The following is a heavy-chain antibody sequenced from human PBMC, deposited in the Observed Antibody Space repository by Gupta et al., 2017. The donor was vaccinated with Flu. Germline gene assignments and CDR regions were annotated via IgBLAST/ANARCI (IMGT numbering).Heavy chain of an antibody. Sequence: QVQLVESGGGVVQPGRSLRLSCAASGFTFSSSGMHWVRQAPDEGLEWVAVIWYDGSNKYYADSVKGRFTISRDNSKNTLYLQMNSLRAEDTAVYYCARDVLRFLEWYYGMDVWGQGTTVTVSS. D-gene: IGHD3-3*01. J-gene: IGHJ6*02. V-gene: IGHV3-33*01. CDR1: GFTFSSSG. CDR3: ARDVLRFLEWYYGMDV. CDR2: IWYDGSNK.